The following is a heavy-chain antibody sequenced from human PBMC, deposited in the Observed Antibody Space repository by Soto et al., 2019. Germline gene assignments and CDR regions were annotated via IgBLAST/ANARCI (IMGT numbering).Heavy chain of an antibody. Sequence: EVQLLESGGGLVQPGGSLRLSCAASGFTFSSYTMSWVRQAPEKGLEWVSVISGSGGGTHYADSVKGRFTISRDNSKNTLYLQMNSLRAEDTAVYYCARLTVTTSDDAFDIWGQGTMVTVSS. D-gene: IGHD4-17*01. CDR1: GFTFSSYT. J-gene: IGHJ3*02. CDR2: ISGSGGGT. CDR3: ARLTVTTSDDAFDI. V-gene: IGHV3-23*01.